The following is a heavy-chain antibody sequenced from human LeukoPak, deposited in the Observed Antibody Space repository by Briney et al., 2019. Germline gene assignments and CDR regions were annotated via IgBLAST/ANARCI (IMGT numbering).Heavy chain of an antibody. D-gene: IGHD1-26*01. CDR2: IYTSGST. CDR3: ARGGSTSGSYFNFDY. V-gene: IGHV4-4*07. CDR1: GGSISSYY. Sequence: PSETLSLTCTVSGGSISSYYWSWIRQPAGKGLEWIGRIYTSGSTNYNPSLKSRVTMSVDTSKNQFSLKLSSVTAADTAVYYCARGGSTSGSYFNFDYWGQGTLVTVSS. J-gene: IGHJ4*02.